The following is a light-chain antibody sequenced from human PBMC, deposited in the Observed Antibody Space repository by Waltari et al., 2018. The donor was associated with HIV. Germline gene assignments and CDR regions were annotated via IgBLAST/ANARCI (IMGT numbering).Light chain of an antibody. Sequence: SYVLTQPPSVSVAPGKTARITCGGNNIGSKSVHWYQQKPGQAPVLVIYYDSDRPSGIPERFSGSNSGNTATLTISRVEAGDDADYYCQGWDSSSDLSWVFGGGTKLTVL. CDR3: QGWDSSSDLSWV. CDR2: YDS. V-gene: IGLV3-21*04. CDR1: NIGSKS. J-gene: IGLJ3*02.